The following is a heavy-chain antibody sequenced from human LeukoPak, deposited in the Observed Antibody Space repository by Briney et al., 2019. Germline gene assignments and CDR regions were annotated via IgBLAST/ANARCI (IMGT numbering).Heavy chain of an antibody. V-gene: IGHV1-18*01. CDR3: ARGALDPDTVTNYFEY. CDR2: ISAYNGNT. CDR1: GYTFTSYG. J-gene: IGHJ4*02. Sequence: ASVKVSCKASGYTFTSYGISWVRQAPGQGLEWMGWISAYNGNTNYAQKLQGRVTMTTDTSTSTAYMELRSLRSDDTAVYYCARGALDPDTVTNYFEYWGQGTLVTVSS. D-gene: IGHD4-17*01.